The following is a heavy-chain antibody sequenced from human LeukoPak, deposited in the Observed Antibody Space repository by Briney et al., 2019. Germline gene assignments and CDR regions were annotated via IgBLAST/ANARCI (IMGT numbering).Heavy chain of an antibody. D-gene: IGHD6-13*01. CDR3: ARDLYSSKTNDAFVI. CDR1: GGSIRSSNYY. CDR2: IYYSGST. Sequence: SETLSLTCTVSGGSIRSSNYYWGWIRQPPGKGLQWIGSIYYSGSTYYNPSLKSRVTISLDTSKNQFSLKLSSVTAADTAVYYCARDLYSSKTNDAFVIWGQGAMVTVSS. J-gene: IGHJ3*02. V-gene: IGHV4-39*07.